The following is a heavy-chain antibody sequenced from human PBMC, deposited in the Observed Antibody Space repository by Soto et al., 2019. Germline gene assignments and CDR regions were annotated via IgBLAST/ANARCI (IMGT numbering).Heavy chain of an antibody. CDR3: ARRGISAADTWPHYYYGMDV. Sequence: SETLSLTCTVSGGSISSSSYYWGWIRPPPGKGLVWIGSIYYSGSSYYNPSVQSRVTISVYTSNNQFSLKLSSVTAADTAVYYCARRGISAADTWPHYYYGMDVWGQGTTVTVSS. V-gene: IGHV4-39*01. CDR1: GGSISSSSYY. J-gene: IGHJ6*02. CDR2: IYYSGSS. D-gene: IGHD6-13*01.